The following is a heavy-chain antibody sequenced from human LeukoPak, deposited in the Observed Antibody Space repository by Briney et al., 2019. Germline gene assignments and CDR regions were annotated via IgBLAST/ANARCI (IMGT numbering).Heavy chain of an antibody. D-gene: IGHD5-12*01. J-gene: IGHJ4*02. Sequence: SETLSLTCAVYGGSFSGYYWSWIRQPPGKGLGWIGEINHSGSTNYNPSLKSRVTISVDTSKNQFSLKLSSVTAADTAVYYCVSRGLRLRNNFDYWGQGTLVTVSS. CDR1: GGSFSGYY. CDR2: INHSGST. CDR3: VSRGLRLRNNFDY. V-gene: IGHV4-34*01.